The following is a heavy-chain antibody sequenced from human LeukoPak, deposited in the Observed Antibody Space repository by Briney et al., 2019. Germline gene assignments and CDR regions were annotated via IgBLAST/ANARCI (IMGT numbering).Heavy chain of an antibody. CDR2: ISSNGDST. CDR3: ARDRVLYCSNTSCYLAY. D-gene: IGHD2-2*01. CDR1: GFSFSYYA. J-gene: IGHJ4*02. Sequence: HAGRSLRLSCSASGFSFSYYAMHWVRQAPEKGLEYVSAISSNGDSTYYSESVKGRFTISRDNSKNTLYLQMSSLRAEDTAVYYCARDRVLYCSNTSCYLAYWGQGTLVTVSS. V-gene: IGHV3-64D*06.